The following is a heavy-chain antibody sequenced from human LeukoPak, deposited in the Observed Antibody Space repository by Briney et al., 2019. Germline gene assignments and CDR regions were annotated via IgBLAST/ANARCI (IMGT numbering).Heavy chain of an antibody. Sequence: SETLSLTCSVSGGSITSGDSYWSWIRQPPGKGLEWIGYIYFAGSTSYNPSLKSRVTISVDRTKNQLSLKLSSVTAADTAVYYCAREHQNCTSTSCSDWFDSWGLGTLVTVSS. V-gene: IGHV4-30-4*01. J-gene: IGHJ5*01. D-gene: IGHD2-2*01. CDR2: IYFAGST. CDR1: GGSITSGDSY. CDR3: AREHQNCTSTSCSDWFDS.